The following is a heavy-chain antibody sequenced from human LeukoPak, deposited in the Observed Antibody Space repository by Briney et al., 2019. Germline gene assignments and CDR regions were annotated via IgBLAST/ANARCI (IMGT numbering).Heavy chain of an antibody. CDR2: INQDGSEE. D-gene: IGHD5-12*01. J-gene: IGHJ4*02. CDR1: GFTFSHYW. V-gene: IGHV3-7*01. CDR3: VRDGGVSGYDLLDY. Sequence: GGSLRLSCAASGFTFSHYWMTWVRQAPGKGLEWVAHINQDGSEEHYMDSVKARFTISRDNAKNSLSLQMNSLRAEDTAAYYCVRDGGVSGYDLLDYWGQGTLVTVSS.